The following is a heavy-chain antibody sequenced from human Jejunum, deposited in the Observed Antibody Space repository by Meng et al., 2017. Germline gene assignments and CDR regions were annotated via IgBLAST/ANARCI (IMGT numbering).Heavy chain of an antibody. CDR1: GGSFSTYD. CDR3: RLAYCVSDCGDY. CDR2: IHHSGSI. J-gene: IGHJ4*02. D-gene: IGHD2-21*02. V-gene: IGHV4-34*01. Sequence: QVQVQQWGAGLLKPSETLSLTCGFQGGSFSTYDWSWIRQPPGKGLEWLGQIHHSGSINDNPSLKGRVTMSVDTSRSQISLKLNSVTAADTAVYYCRLAYCVSDCGDYWGQGTLVTVSS.